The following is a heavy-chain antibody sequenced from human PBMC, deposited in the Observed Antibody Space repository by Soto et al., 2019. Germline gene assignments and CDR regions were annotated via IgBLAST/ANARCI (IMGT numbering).Heavy chain of an antibody. V-gene: IGHV1-69*13. J-gene: IGHJ5*02. D-gene: IGHD3-9*01. CDR1: GGTFSSYA. Sequence: ASVKVSCKASGGTFSSYAISWVRQAPGQGLEWMGGIIPIFGTANYAQKFQGRVTITADESTSTAYMELSSLRSEDTAVYYCARVAELGAYFNWCDPWGQGTLVTVSS. CDR2: IIPIFGTA. CDR3: ARVAELGAYFNWCDP.